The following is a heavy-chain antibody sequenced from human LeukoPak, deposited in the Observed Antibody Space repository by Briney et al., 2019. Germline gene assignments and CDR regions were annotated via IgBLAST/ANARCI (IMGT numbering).Heavy chain of an antibody. CDR2: IYTSGST. Sequence: TLSLTCTVSGGSISSGSYYWSWIRQPAGKGLEWIGRIYTSGSTNYNPSLKSRVTISVDTSKNQFSLKLSSVTAADTAVYYCARESIGYSHGFDYWGQGTLVTVSS. D-gene: IGHD5-18*01. CDR1: GGSISSGSYY. CDR3: ARESIGYSHGFDY. V-gene: IGHV4-61*02. J-gene: IGHJ4*02.